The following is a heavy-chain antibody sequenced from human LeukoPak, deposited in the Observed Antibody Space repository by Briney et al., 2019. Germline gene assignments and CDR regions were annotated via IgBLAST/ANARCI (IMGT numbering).Heavy chain of an antibody. J-gene: IGHJ4*02. CDR2: ISYSGST. CDR3: ARSQNGYNYGYHFDS. V-gene: IGHV4-39*02. D-gene: IGHD5-18*01. CDR1: GGSFSSSSYY. Sequence: NTSETLSLTCSVSGGSFSSSSYYWGWIRQPPGKGLEWIGSISYSGSTFYNPSLKSRVTISVDTSKNHFSLKLSSVTAADTALYYCARSQNGYNYGYHFDSWGQGTLVTVSS.